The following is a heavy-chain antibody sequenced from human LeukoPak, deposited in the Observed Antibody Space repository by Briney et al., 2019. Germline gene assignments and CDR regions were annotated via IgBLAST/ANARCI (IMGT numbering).Heavy chain of an antibody. CDR3: ARTHYDSNDYYSPAGH. Sequence: ASVTVSCKTSGYTFTSYYMHWVPQAPGQGLEWMGIINPSGGITSYAQKFQGRVTMTRDTSTSSVYMELSSLRSEDTGVFYCARTHYDSNDYYSPAGHWGQGTLVTVSS. V-gene: IGHV1-46*01. CDR2: INPSGGIT. J-gene: IGHJ4*02. CDR1: GYTFTSYY. D-gene: IGHD3-22*01.